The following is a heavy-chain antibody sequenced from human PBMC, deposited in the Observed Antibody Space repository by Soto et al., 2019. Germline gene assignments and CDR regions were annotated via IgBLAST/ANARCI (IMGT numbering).Heavy chain of an antibody. V-gene: IGHV3-13*01. CDR2: IGTVGDT. J-gene: IGHJ4*02. Sequence: EVQLVESGGALVQPGGSLRLSCAASGFTFSSFDMHWVRQPIGKGLEWVSTIGTVGDTYYPVSVKGRFTISRENAKNSLSLQMNSLRAGDTAVYYCVRGQEVGAHFFDSWGQGPLVTVSS. D-gene: IGHD2-15*01. CDR1: GFTFSSFD. CDR3: VRGQEVGAHFFDS.